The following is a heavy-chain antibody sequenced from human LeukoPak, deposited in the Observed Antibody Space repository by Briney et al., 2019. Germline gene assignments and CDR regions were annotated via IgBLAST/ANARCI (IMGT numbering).Heavy chain of an antibody. V-gene: IGHV3-11*04. J-gene: IGHJ6*03. D-gene: IGHD3-10*01. CDR2: ISGTSGTI. Sequence: GGSLRLSCAASGFTFSDYYMSWIRQAPGKGLEWVSYISGTSGTIYYADSVKGRFTISRDNAKNSLYLQMNSLRAEDTAVYYCARSRGAYYMDVWGKGTTVTVSS. CDR1: GFTFSDYY. CDR3: ARSRGAYYMDV.